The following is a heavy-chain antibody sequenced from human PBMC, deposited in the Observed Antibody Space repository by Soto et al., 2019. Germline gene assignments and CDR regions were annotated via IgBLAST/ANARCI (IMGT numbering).Heavy chain of an antibody. J-gene: IGHJ6*02. V-gene: IGHV3-23*01. CDR2: ISGSGGST. CDR3: AKVLRGVRGVIYQYGMDV. Sequence: PGGSLRLSCGASGFTFSSYAMSWVRQAPGKGLEWVSAISGSGGSTYYADSVKGRFTISRDNSKDTLYLQMNSLRAEDTSVYYCAKVLRGVRGVIYQYGMDVWGQGTTVTSP. CDR1: GFTFSSYA. D-gene: IGHD3-10*02.